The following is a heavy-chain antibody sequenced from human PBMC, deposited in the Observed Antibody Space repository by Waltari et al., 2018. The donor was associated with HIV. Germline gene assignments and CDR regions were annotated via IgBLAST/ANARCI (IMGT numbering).Heavy chain of an antibody. Sequence: EVQLVESGGGLIQPGGSLRLSCAASGFTVSSNYMSWVRQAPGKGLAWVSVIYSGGSTYYADSVKGRFTISRDNSKNTLYLQMNSLRAEDTAVYYCAREGAEGMIFDGMDVWGQGTTVTVSS. J-gene: IGHJ6*02. CDR3: AREGAEGMIFDGMDV. CDR1: GFTVSSNY. V-gene: IGHV3-53*01. D-gene: IGHD3-16*01. CDR2: IYSGGST.